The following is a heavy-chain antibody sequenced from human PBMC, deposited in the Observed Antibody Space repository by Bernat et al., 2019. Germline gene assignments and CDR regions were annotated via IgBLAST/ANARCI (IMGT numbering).Heavy chain of an antibody. D-gene: IGHD1-1*01. CDR2: INAGSGNT. Sequence: QVQLVQSGAEVKKPGASVKVSCRASGYTFIKYIIHWVRQVPGQRLEWMGWINAGSGNTKYSQNFQGRVTITRDTSASTTYMELNSLRFEDTAVYYCARALFPLSNFSDPWGQGTLVSVSS. J-gene: IGHJ5*02. CDR3: ARALFPLSNFSDP. CDR1: GYTFIKYI. V-gene: IGHV1-3*01.